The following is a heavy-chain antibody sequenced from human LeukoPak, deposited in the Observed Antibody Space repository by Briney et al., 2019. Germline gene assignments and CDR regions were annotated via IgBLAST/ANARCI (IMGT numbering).Heavy chain of an antibody. CDR2: ISYSGNT. CDR1: GDSISCSNYF. V-gene: IGHV4-39*01. CDR3: ARRSPLVAVTTAHYYDY. J-gene: IGHJ4*02. Sequence: SETLSLTCTVSGDSISCSNYFWGWIRQPPGKGLEWLGEISYSGNTYYNPSLKSRVTISMDTSKNQFSLNLNSVTASDTTVYYCARRSPLVAVTTAHYYDYWGPGTLVTVSS. D-gene: IGHD2-21*02.